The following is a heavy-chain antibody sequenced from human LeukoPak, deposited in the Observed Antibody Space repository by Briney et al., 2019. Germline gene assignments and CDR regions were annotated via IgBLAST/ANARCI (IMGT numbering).Heavy chain of an antibody. J-gene: IGHJ4*02. V-gene: IGHV3-49*04. D-gene: IGHD2-2*01. CDR1: GFTFGDYA. Sequence: GRSLRLSSTASGFTFGDYAMGWVRQAPGKGLEWVGFIRSKAYGGTTEYAASVKGRFTISRDDSKSIAYLQMNSLKTEDTAVYYCTRVGVPAAMPFDYWGQGTLVTVSS. CDR3: TRVGVPAAMPFDY. CDR2: IRSKAYGGTT.